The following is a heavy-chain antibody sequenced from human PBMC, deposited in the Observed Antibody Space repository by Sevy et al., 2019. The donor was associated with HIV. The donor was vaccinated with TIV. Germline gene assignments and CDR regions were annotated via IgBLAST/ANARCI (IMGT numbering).Heavy chain of an antibody. Sequence: ASVKVSCKASGYTFVGYYIHWVRQAPGHGLEWMGWINPKSGGTNSAQKFQGRVTLTRDTSISTAYMELTRLRSDETAVYYCARGLFYGDYDYWGQGTLVTVSS. J-gene: IGHJ4*02. CDR2: INPKSGGT. CDR3: ARGLFYGDYDY. V-gene: IGHV1-2*02. CDR1: GYTFVGYY. D-gene: IGHD4-17*01.